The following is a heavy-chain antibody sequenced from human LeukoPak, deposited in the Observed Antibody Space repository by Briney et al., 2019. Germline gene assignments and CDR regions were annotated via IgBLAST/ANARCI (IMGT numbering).Heavy chain of an antibody. D-gene: IGHD3-3*01. CDR3: ARPRRYYDFWSGYYLDAFDI. CDR1: GGSISRSDHY. CDR2: IYYSGST. Sequence: SETLSLTCSVTGGSISRSDHYWSWIRQPPGKGLEWIGSIYYSGSTYYNPSLKSRVTISVDTSKNQFSLKLSSVTAADTAVYYCARPRRYYDFWSGYYLDAFDIWGQGTMVTVSS. V-gene: IGHV4-39*01. J-gene: IGHJ3*02.